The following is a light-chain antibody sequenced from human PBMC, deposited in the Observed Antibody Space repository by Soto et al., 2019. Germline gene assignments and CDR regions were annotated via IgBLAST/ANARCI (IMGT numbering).Light chain of an antibody. CDR1: QYIKRW. CDR3: QHRNSYPAR. J-gene: IGKJ4*01. Sequence: DIQMTQSPSTLSAFVGDRVTITCRASQYIKRWLAWYQQKPGRAPKLLIYDASELESGVPSRFSGSGSGTEFTLIISGLQPYDLATYYCQHRNSYPARVGGGPKADSK. V-gene: IGKV1-5*01. CDR2: DAS.